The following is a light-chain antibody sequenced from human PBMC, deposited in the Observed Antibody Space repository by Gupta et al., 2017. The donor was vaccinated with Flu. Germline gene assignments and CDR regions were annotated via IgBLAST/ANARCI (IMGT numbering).Light chain of an antibody. V-gene: IGKV1-33*01. Sequence: DIQMTQAPSSLSASIGDTVTITCQASQDISNLLNWYQQKPGKAPKLLIYDASNLETGVPPNFSGSGSGTDFSFTIRSLQPEDFATYYCQQYAYLPFTFGPGTRVELK. CDR1: QDISNL. CDR3: QQYAYLPFT. CDR2: DAS. J-gene: IGKJ3*01.